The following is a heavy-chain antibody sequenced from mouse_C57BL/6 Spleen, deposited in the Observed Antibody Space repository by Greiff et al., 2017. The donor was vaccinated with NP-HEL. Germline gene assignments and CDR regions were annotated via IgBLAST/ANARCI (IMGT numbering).Heavy chain of an antibody. CDR3: TSYGNYVFDY. Sequence: EVKVEESGEGLVKPGGSLKLSCAASGFTFSSYAMSWVRQTPEKRLEWVAYISSGGDYIYYADTVKGRFTISRDNARNTLYLQMSSLKSEDTAMYYCTSYGNYVFDYWGQGTTLTVSS. CDR1: GFTFSSYA. D-gene: IGHD2-1*01. V-gene: IGHV5-9-1*02. J-gene: IGHJ2*01. CDR2: ISSGGDYI.